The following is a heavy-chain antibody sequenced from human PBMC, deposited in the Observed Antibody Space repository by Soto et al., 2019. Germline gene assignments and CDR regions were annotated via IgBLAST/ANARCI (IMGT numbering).Heavy chain of an antibody. CDR2: TSGSGGST. Sequence: PGGSLRLPCAASGFTFSSYAMSWVRQAPGKGLEWVSATSGSGGSTYYADSVKGRFTISKDNSKNTLYLQMNGLRAEDTAVYYCAKSKNLRIHYYYGMDVWGQGTTVTVSS. CDR3: AKSKNLRIHYYYGMDV. CDR1: GFTFSSYA. D-gene: IGHD2-15*01. V-gene: IGHV3-23*01. J-gene: IGHJ6*02.